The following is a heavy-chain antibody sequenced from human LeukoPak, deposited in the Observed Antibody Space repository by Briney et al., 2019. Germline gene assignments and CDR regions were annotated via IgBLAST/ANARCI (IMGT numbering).Heavy chain of an antibody. CDR2: IYTSGST. J-gene: IGHJ5*02. CDR1: GGSISSYY. V-gene: IGHV4-4*07. Sequence: PSETLSLTCTVSGGSISSYYWSWIRQPAGKGLEWIGRIYTSGSTNYNPSLKSRVTMSVDTSKNQFSLKLSSVTAADTAVYYCGRDLSGSRNNWFDPWGQGTLVTVSS. D-gene: IGHD3-9*01. CDR3: GRDLSGSRNNWFDP.